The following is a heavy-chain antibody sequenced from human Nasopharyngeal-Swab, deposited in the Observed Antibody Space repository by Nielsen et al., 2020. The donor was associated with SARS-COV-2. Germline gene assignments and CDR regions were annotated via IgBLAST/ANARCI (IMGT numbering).Heavy chain of an antibody. J-gene: IGHJ4*02. CDR3: ARVVGAIKTFDY. V-gene: IGHV3-21*01. D-gene: IGHD1-26*01. Sequence: GGSLRLSCAASGFTFSSYSMNWVRQAPGKGLEWVSSISSSSSYIYYADSVKGRFTISRDNAKNSLYLQMNSLRAEDTAVYYCARVVGAIKTFDYWGQGTLVTVSS. CDR1: GFTFSSYS. CDR2: ISSSSSYI.